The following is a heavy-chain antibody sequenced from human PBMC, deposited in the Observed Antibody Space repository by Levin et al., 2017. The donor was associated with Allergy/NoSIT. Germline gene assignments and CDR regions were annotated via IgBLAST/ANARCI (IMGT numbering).Heavy chain of an antibody. J-gene: IGHJ4*02. CDR1: GGTFSSYA. CDR2: IIPIFGTA. D-gene: IGHD2-15*01. CDR3: ARDGCGSCYGLDFDY. V-gene: IGHV1-69*13. Sequence: SVKVSCKASGGTFSSYAISWVRQAPGQGLEWMGGIIPIFGTANYAQKFQGRVTITADESTSTAYMELSSLRSEDTAIYYCARDGCGSCYGLDFDYWGQGTLVTVSS.